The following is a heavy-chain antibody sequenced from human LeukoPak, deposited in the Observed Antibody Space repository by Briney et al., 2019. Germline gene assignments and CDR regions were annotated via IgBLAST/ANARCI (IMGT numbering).Heavy chain of an antibody. J-gene: IGHJ4*02. CDR2: ISYDGSNK. Sequence: GGSLRLSCAASGFTFSSYGMHWVRQAPGKGLEWVAVISYDGSNKYYADSVKGRFTISRDNSKNTLYLQMNSLRSEDTAVYYCARDRYSSGWYHFDYWGQGTLVTVSS. CDR1: GFTFSSYG. V-gene: IGHV3-30*03. D-gene: IGHD6-19*01. CDR3: ARDRYSSGWYHFDY.